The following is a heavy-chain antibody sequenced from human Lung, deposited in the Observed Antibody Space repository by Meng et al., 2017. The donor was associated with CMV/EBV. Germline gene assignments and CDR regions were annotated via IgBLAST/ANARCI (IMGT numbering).Heavy chain of an antibody. CDR3: ARGGGYRGNNGVCFPDWFDP. CDR2: MNPKSANT. CDR1: EDTFSSYA. V-gene: IGHV1-8*01. J-gene: IGHJ5*02. Sequence: ASVXVSCKASEDTFSSYAINWVRQATGQGLEWMGWMNPKSANTDYAQKFQGRPTMTRNTSMSTAYMELSSLRSEDTAVYYCARGGGYRGNNGVCFPDWFDPXGQGXLVTVSS. D-gene: IGHD2-8*01.